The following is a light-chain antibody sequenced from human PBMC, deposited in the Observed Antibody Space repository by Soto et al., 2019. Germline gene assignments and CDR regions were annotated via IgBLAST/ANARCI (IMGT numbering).Light chain of an antibody. V-gene: IGKV3D-7*01. CDR1: QSVSSSY. CDR2: GAS. Sequence: GERVTLSCRASQSVSSSYLTWYQQKPGQAPRLLIYGASTRATSIPARFSGSGSGTEFTLTISSLQPEDFATYSCQQLNSYPLTFGGGTKVDIK. J-gene: IGKJ4*01. CDR3: QQLNSYPLT.